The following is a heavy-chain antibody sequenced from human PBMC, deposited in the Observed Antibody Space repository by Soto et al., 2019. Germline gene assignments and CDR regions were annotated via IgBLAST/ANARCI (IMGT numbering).Heavy chain of an antibody. D-gene: IGHD3-10*01. Sequence: GGSLRLSCAASGFTFSSYGMHWVRQAPGKGLEWVAVISYDGSNKYYADSVKGRFTISRDNSKNTLYLQMNSLRAEDTAVYYCAIGRFDYWGQGTLVTVSS. CDR3: AIGRFDY. CDR1: GFTFSSYG. V-gene: IGHV3-30*03. CDR2: ISYDGSNK. J-gene: IGHJ4*02.